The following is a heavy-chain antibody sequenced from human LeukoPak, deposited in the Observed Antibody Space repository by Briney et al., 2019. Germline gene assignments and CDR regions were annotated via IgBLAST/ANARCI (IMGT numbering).Heavy chain of an antibody. CDR1: GFPFSSYS. J-gene: IGHJ4*02. CDR3: ARSIPYGTTWYGRSDY. V-gene: IGHV3-7*03. CDR2: IKPDGTTK. Sequence: GGSLRLSCAASGFPFSSYSMTWVRRAPGKGLEWVANIKPDGTTKFYVDSVKGRFTISRDNALNSLYLQMNSLRAEDTAIYYCARSIPYGTTWYGRSDYWGQGTLVTVSS. D-gene: IGHD6-13*01.